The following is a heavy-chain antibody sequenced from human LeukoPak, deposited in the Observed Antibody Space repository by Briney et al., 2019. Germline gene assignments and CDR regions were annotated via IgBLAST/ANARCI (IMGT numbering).Heavy chain of an antibody. Sequence: SVKASCKASGGTFSSYAISWVRQAPGQGLEWMGRIIPIFGIANYAQKFQGRVTITADKSTSTAYMELSSLRSEDTAVYYCARGIGYCSGGSCYRIGDAFDIWGQGTMVTVSS. V-gene: IGHV1-69*04. CDR1: GGTFSSYA. CDR3: ARGIGYCSGGSCYRIGDAFDI. D-gene: IGHD2-15*01. CDR2: IIPIFGIA. J-gene: IGHJ3*02.